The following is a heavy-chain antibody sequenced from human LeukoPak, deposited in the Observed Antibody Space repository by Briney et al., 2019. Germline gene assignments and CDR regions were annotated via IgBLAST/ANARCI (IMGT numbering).Heavy chain of an antibody. CDR2: IYTTGST. V-gene: IGHV4-4*09. J-gene: IGHJ6*02. Sequence: SETLSLTCTVSGGSISSYYWSWLRQPAGKGLECLGVIYTTGSTNYNPSLKSRVTISVDTSKNQFSLKLSSVTAADTAVYYCARHPQYYDILTGYEYYYYYGMDVWGQGTTVTVSS. CDR3: ARHPQYYDILTGYEYYYYYGMDV. CDR1: GGSISSYY. D-gene: IGHD3-9*01.